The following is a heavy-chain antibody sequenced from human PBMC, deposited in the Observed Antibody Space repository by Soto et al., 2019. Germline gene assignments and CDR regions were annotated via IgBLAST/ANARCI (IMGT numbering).Heavy chain of an antibody. D-gene: IGHD2-15*01. CDR2: IWYDASRQ. CDR3: AAWAEGATEVH. J-gene: IGHJ4*02. Sequence: GGSLRLSCETSGFSFSVYGMHWVRQAPGKGLEWVAVIWYDASRQFYAASVEGRFTISRDNSKAILYLQMNSLRAEDTAVYYCAAWAEGATEVHWGQGTLVTVSS. V-gene: IGHV3-33*01. CDR1: GFSFSVYG.